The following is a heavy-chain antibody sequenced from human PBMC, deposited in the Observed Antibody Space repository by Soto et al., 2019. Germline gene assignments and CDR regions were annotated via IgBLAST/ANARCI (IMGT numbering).Heavy chain of an antibody. V-gene: IGHV4-39*07. CDR3: ERLAHHSSGSYPDN. CDR2: VYYNGDT. D-gene: IGHD3-10*01. Sequence: SETLSLTCTVSRDSFSSPYYCWGWFRQPPEKGPQWLGTVYYNGDTYHNPSLQSRVTVSVDTSKSQFSLKVSSVTAADTAVDYCERLAHHSSGSYPDNWGQGSLVTVSS. CDR1: RDSFSSPYYC. J-gene: IGHJ4*02.